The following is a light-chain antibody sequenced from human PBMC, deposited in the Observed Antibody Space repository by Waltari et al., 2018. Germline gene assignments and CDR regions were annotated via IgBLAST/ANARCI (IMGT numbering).Light chain of an antibody. CDR1: RSVLSSHNSNNY. Sequence: DTVLTRSPDSLALPLGERATIRSGSSRSVLSSHNSNNYLAWYQQSPGQPPKLLFYWASTRVSGVPDRFDGSGSGTDFTLTISSLQAEDLAVYYCQQYYTTPCTFGQGTRLEIK. CDR2: WAS. J-gene: IGKJ2*02. V-gene: IGKV4-1*01. CDR3: QQYYTTPCT.